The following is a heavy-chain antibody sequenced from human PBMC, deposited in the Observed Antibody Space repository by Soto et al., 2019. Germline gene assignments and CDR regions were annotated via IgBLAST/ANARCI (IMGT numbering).Heavy chain of an antibody. J-gene: IGHJ5*02. CDR2: ISGSGGST. D-gene: IGHD2-2*01. CDR3: AKVNSYCSSTSCYEDWFDP. V-gene: IGHV3-23*01. Sequence: GSLRLSCAASGFTFSSYAMSWVRQAPGKGLEWVSAISGSGGSTYYADSVKGRFTISRDNSKNTLYPQMNSLRAEDTAVYYCAKVNSYCSSTSCYEDWFDPWGQGTLVTVSS. CDR1: GFTFSSYA.